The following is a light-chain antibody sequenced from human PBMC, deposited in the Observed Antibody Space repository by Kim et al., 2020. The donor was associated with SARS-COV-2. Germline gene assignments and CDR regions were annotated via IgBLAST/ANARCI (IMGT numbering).Light chain of an antibody. Sequence: AAVGERDTMTCRASQDIANSLAWYQQKPGKVPERLIYAASTLQSGVPSRFSGSGSGTQFTLTIGSLQTEDVATYYCQKYNSAPWTFGPGTKVEIK. CDR2: AAS. CDR3: QKYNSAPWT. CDR1: QDIANS. J-gene: IGKJ1*01. V-gene: IGKV1-27*01.